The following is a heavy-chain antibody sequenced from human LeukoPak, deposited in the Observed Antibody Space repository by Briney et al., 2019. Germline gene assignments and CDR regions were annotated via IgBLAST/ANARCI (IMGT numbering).Heavy chain of an antibody. J-gene: IGHJ4*02. CDR2: IKRDGSEK. Sequence: GGSLRLSCAASGFTFSSYSMNWVRQAPGKGLEWVADIKRDGSEKYYVDSVKGRFSISRDNAKNSLYLQMNSLRAEDTAVYYCARVYYGDYGYFDYWGQGTLVTVSS. D-gene: IGHD4-17*01. V-gene: IGHV3-7*01. CDR1: GFTFSSYS. CDR3: ARVYYGDYGYFDY.